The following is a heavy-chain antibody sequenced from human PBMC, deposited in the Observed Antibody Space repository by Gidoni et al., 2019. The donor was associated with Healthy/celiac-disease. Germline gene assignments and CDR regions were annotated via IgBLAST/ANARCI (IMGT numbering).Heavy chain of an antibody. CDR2: INPSGGSK. Sequence: QVQLVQSGAEVKKPGASVKVSCTASGYTFPSYSMHWVRQAPGQGPEGMGIINPSGGSKSYAQKFQGRVTMTRDTSTSTVYMELSSLRSEDTAVYYCARDQGYYYDSSGYFPTYYFDYWGQGTLVTVSS. CDR1: GYTFPSYS. J-gene: IGHJ4*02. CDR3: ARDQGYYYDSSGYFPTYYFDY. D-gene: IGHD3-22*01. V-gene: IGHV1-46*01.